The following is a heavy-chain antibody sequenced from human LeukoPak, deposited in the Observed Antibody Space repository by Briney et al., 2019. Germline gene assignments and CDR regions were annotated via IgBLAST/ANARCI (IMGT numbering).Heavy chain of an antibody. CDR1: GFTFSNFG. CDR2: IRYDGSNE. D-gene: IGHD3-10*01. CDR3: ARTGRDYYGSGSYYPDY. J-gene: IGHJ4*02. V-gene: IGHV3-30*02. Sequence: GGSLRLSCAASGFTFSNFGMHWVRQAPGKGLEWVAFIRYDGSNEYYADSVKGRFTISRDNSKNTLYLQMNSLRAEDTAVYYCARTGRDYYGSGSYYPDYWGQGTLVTVSS.